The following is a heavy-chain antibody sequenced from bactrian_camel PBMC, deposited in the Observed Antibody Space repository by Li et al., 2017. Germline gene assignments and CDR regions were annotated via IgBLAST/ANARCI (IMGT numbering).Heavy chain of an antibody. J-gene: IGHJ6*01. CDR1: GLSFGEHD. D-gene: IGHD6*01. CDR2: DVESW. CDR3: AADQQYGGSCDTSGY. Sequence: VQLVESGGGSVEAGGSLTLTCVASGLSFGEHDLGWYALRGDKCDLVSDVESWKGRFTISRDNAKNTLYLQMNSLKPEDTAMYYCAADQQYGGSCDTSGYWGQGTQVTVS. V-gene: IGHV3S55*01.